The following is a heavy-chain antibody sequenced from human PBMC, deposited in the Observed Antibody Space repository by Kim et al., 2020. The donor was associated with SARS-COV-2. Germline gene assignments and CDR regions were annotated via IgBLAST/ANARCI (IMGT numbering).Heavy chain of an antibody. CDR3: ARHPCYYGSGSYYENWFDP. D-gene: IGHD3-10*01. CDR1: GGSISSSSYY. CDR2: IYYRGST. Sequence: SETLSLTCTVSGGSISSSSYYWGWIRQPPGKGLEWIGSIYYRGSTYYNPSLKSRVTISVDTSKNQFSLKLSSVTAADTAVYYFARHPCYYGSGSYYENWFDPWGQGTLVTVSS. V-gene: IGHV4-39*01. J-gene: IGHJ5*02.